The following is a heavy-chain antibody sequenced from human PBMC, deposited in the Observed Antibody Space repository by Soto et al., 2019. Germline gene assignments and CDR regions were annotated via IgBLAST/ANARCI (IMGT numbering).Heavy chain of an antibody. Sequence: QVQLVQSGAEVKKPGSSVKVSCKASGGTFSSYAISWVRQAPGQGLEWMGGIIPIFGTANYAQKFQGRVTITADESTSTAYLELSSLRSEDTAVYYCASPPFGATVGVGWFDPWGQGTLVTVSS. CDR1: GGTFSSYA. V-gene: IGHV1-69*01. J-gene: IGHJ5*02. D-gene: IGHD2-15*01. CDR3: ASPPFGATVGVGWFDP. CDR2: IIPIFGTA.